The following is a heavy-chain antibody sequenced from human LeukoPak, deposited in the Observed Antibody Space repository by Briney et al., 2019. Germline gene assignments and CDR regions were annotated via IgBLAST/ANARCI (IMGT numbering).Heavy chain of an antibody. D-gene: IGHD1-26*01. Sequence: ASVKVSCKASGYTFTRYYMHWVRQAPGQGLEWMGIINPSGGSTSYAQKFQERVTITRDMSTSTAYMELSSLRSEDTAVYYCAAGHSGSSGMDVWGQGTTVTVSS. J-gene: IGHJ6*02. V-gene: IGHV1-46*01. CDR2: INPSGGST. CDR1: GYTFTRYY. CDR3: AAGHSGSSGMDV.